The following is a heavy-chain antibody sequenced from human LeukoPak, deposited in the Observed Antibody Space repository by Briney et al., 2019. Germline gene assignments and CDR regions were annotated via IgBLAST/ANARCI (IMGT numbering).Heavy chain of an antibody. CDR2: ISAYNGNT. J-gene: IGHJ4*02. Sequence: ASVKVSCKASGYTFTSYGISWVRQAPGQGLEWMGWISAYNGNTNYAQKLQGRVTITTDTSTSTAYMELRSLRSDDTAVYYCGRVLRGLYYDSSGYYGFDYWGQGTLVTVSS. CDR3: GRVLRGLYYDSSGYYGFDY. CDR1: GYTFTSYG. D-gene: IGHD3-22*01. V-gene: IGHV1-18*01.